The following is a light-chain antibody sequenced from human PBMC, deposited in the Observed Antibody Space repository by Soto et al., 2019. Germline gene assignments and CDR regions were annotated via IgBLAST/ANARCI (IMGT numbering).Light chain of an antibody. CDR3: QQYYVFPRT. V-gene: IGKV4-1*01. CDR1: QSVLYSSNNKNY. J-gene: IGKJ1*01. Sequence: DIVMTQSPDSLAVSLGERATINCKSSQSVLYSSNNKNYLAWYQQKAGQPPKVLINWASSRESGVPDRFSGSGSGTDFTLTISILQAEDVAVYYCQQYYVFPRTFGQGTKVVIK. CDR2: WAS.